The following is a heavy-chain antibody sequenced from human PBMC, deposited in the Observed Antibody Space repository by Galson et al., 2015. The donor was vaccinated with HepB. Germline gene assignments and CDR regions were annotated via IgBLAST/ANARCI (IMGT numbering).Heavy chain of an antibody. CDR3: RVYYYDKFFDY. CDR1: GYTFTSYY. V-gene: IGHV1-46*01. J-gene: IGHJ4*02. CDR2: INPSGGST. D-gene: IGHD3-22*01. Sequence: SVKVSCKASGYTFTSYYMHWVRQAPGQGLEWMGIINPSGGSTSYAQKFQGRVTMTRDTSTSTVYMELSSLRSEDTAVYYCRVYYYDKFFDYWGQGTLVTVSS.